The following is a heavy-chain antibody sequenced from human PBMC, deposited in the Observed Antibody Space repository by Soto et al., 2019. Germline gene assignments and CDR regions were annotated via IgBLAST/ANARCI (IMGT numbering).Heavy chain of an antibody. D-gene: IGHD5-18*01. CDR1: GGSISSYY. J-gene: IGHJ4*02. CDR2: IYYSGST. Sequence: SETLSLTFTVSGGSISSYYWSWIRQPPGKGLEWTGYIYYSGSTNYNPSLKSRVTISVDTSKNQFSLKLSSVTAADTAVYYCARRGYSYGFPSTHFDYWGQGTLVTVSS. V-gene: IGHV4-59*01. CDR3: ARRGYSYGFPSTHFDY.